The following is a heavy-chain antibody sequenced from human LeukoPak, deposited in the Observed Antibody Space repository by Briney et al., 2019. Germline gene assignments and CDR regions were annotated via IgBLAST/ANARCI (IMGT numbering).Heavy chain of an antibody. V-gene: IGHV1-46*01. J-gene: IGHJ6*02. CDR3: ASPPGIATLRGMDA. CDR1: GYTFTSYY. CDR2: INPSGGST. D-gene: IGHD6-13*01. Sequence: ASVKVSCKASGYTFTSYYMHWVRQAPGQGHEWMGIINPSGGSTSYAQKFQGRVTMTRDTSTSTVYMELSSLRSEDTAVYYCASPPGIATLRGMDAGGQGPPAPVSS.